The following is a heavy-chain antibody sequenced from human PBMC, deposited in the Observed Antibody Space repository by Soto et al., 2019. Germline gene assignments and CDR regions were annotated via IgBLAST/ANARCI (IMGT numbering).Heavy chain of an antibody. J-gene: IGHJ4*02. CDR2: IKSKTDGGTT. Sequence: GGSLRLSCAASGFTFSNAWMNWVRQAPGKGLEWVGRIKSKTDGGTTDYAAPVKGRFTIPRDDSKNTLYLQMNSLKTEDTAVYYCCGTYYDSSGYYNWGQGTLVTVSS. CDR3: CGTYYDSSGYYN. V-gene: IGHV3-15*07. D-gene: IGHD3-22*01. CDR1: GFTFSNAW.